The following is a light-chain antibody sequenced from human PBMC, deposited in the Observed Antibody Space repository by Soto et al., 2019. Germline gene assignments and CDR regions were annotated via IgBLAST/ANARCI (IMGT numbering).Light chain of an antibody. Sequence: DIVMTQSPDSLAVSLGERATINCKSSQNILYNSDNKNYLAWYQQRPGQPAKLIIYRASTRESGVPDRFSGSGSGTDFTLTISSLLAEDAAVYFCQQSYTTPLTFGGGTKVEIK. V-gene: IGKV4-1*01. CDR1: QNILYNSDNKNY. J-gene: IGKJ4*01. CDR2: RAS. CDR3: QQSYTTPLT.